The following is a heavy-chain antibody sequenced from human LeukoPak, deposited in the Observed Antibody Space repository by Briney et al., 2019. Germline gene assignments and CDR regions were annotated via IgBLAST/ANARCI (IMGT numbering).Heavy chain of an antibody. CDR3: AKDQEAITMVRGELDY. V-gene: IGHV3-23*01. D-gene: IGHD3-10*01. CDR1: GFTFSSYA. CDR2: ISGSGGST. Sequence: PGGSLRLSCAVSGFTFSSYAMGWVRQAPGKGLEWVSAISGSGGSTYYADSVKGRFTISRDNSKNTLYLQMNSLRAEDTAVYYCAKDQEAITMVRGELDYWGQGTLVTVSS. J-gene: IGHJ4*02.